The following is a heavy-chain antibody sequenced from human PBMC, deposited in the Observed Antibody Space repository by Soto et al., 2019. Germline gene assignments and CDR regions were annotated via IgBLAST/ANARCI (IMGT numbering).Heavy chain of an antibody. Sequence: QVQLQESGPGLVKPSGTLSLTCVVSGGSISRSNWWSWVRQPPGKGLEWIGEIYHSGSTNYNPSLNSRVTRSVDKSKNQFSLNLSCVTAADTAVYYCARGQTGEMDVWGQGTTVTVSS. J-gene: IGHJ6*02. CDR2: IYHSGST. V-gene: IGHV4-4*02. D-gene: IGHD1-1*01. CDR3: ARGQTGEMDV. CDR1: GGSISRSNW.